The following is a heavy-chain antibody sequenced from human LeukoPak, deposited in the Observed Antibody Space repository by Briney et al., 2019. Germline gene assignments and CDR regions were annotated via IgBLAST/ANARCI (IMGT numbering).Heavy chain of an antibody. CDR2: ISGSGTTL. Sequence: GGSLRLSCAASGFAFSDSEMNWVRQAPGKGLEWVSYISGSGTTLYYAASVKGRFTVSRDNAKNSLSLQMNTLRADDTAIYYCAREGDDSSGPHFGYWGQGTLVTVSS. CDR3: AREGDDSSGPHFGY. CDR1: GFAFSDSE. D-gene: IGHD3-22*01. J-gene: IGHJ4*02. V-gene: IGHV3-48*03.